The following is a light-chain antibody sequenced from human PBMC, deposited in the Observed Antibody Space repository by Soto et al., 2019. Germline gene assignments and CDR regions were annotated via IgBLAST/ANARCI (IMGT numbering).Light chain of an antibody. CDR3: QSYDSSLSGWV. V-gene: IGLV1-40*01. CDR2: GNS. CDR1: SSNIGAGYD. Sequence: QSVLTQPPSVSGAPGQRVTISCTESSSNIGAGYDVHWYQQLPGTAPKLLIYGNSNRPSGVPERFSGSKSGTSASLAITGLQAEDEADYYCQSYDSSLSGWVFGGGTKLTVL. J-gene: IGLJ3*02.